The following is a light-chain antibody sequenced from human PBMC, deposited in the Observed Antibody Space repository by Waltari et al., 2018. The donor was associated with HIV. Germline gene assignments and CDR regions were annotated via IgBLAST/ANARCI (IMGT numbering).Light chain of an antibody. J-gene: IGKJ2*01. Sequence: DIQMTQSPSTLSASIGDSVTITCRASQTIDNWLAWYQQKPGSAPKVIISKASILEGEVSSRFSGSGFVTEFTLTIRSLQPDDFATYYCQQYKTYCSFGQGT. V-gene: IGKV1-5*03. CDR2: KAS. CDR1: QTIDNW. CDR3: QQYKTYCS.